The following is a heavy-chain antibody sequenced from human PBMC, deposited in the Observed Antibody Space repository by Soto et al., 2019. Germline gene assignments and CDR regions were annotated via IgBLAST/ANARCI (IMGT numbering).Heavy chain of an antibody. V-gene: IGHV4-39*01. CDR3: ACLELNFRSEVGP. Sequence: QLQLQESGAGLVKPSETLSLTCTVSGDSIGRSSYFWGWIRQTPGKGLEWIGSIHFGGNTHSSPSLKSRVIISMDTAKNQFSVNEYSVTDAFSGVNYCACLELNFRSEVGPGGPGTVVTVCS. D-gene: IGHD1-26*01. CDR2: IHFGGNT. CDR1: GDSIGRSSYF. J-gene: IGHJ5*02.